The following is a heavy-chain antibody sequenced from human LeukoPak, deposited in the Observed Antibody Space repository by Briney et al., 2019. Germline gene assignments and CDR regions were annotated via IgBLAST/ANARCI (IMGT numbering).Heavy chain of an antibody. D-gene: IGHD3-22*01. V-gene: IGHV1-8*01. Sequence: GASVKVSCKASGYTFTSYDINWVRQATGQGLEWMGWMNPNGGNTGYAQKFQGRVTMTRNTSISTAYMELSSLRSEDTAVYYCARDRNIDSSGYYYDAFDIWGQGTMVTVSS. CDR1: GYTFTSYD. CDR2: MNPNGGNT. CDR3: ARDRNIDSSGYYYDAFDI. J-gene: IGHJ3*02.